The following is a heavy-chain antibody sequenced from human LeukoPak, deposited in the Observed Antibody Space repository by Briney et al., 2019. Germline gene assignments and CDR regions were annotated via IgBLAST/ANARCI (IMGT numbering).Heavy chain of an antibody. CDR3: ARQGGYIAPLAL. CDR2: ISYSGNT. CDR1: GGSISRYY. J-gene: IGHJ4*02. V-gene: IGHV4-59*08. Sequence: PAETLSLTCTVSGGSISRYYWSWIRQPPGKGLEWIGYISYSGNTNYNPSLKSRVTISVDTSKNQFSLKLTSVTAADTAVYYCARQGGYIAPLALWGQGTLVTVSA. D-gene: IGHD6-13*01.